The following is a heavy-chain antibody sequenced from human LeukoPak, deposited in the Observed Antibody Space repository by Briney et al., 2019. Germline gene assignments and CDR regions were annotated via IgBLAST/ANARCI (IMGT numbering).Heavy chain of an antibody. J-gene: IGHJ3*02. CDR3: TRDCGGDCYDAFDI. D-gene: IGHD2-21*01. Sequence: PGGSLRLSCTASGFTFGDYAMSWVRQAPGKGLEWVGFIRSKAYGGTTEYAASVKGRFTIPRDDSKSIAYLQMNSLKTEDTAVYYCTRDCGGDCYDAFDIWGQGTMVTVSS. CDR2: IRSKAYGGTT. CDR1: GFTFGDYA. V-gene: IGHV3-49*04.